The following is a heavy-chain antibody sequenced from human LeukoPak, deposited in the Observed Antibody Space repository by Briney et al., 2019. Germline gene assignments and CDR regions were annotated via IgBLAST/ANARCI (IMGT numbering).Heavy chain of an antibody. CDR3: ARVAPHHWYFDL. V-gene: IGHV4-59*12. J-gene: IGHJ2*01. CDR1: GGSISSYY. CDR2: IYYSGST. Sequence: SETLSLTCTVSGGSISSYYWSWIRQPPGKGLEWIGYIYYSGSTNYNPSLKSRVTISVDTSKNQFSLKLSSVTAADTAVYYCARVAPHHWYFDLWGRGTLVTVSS.